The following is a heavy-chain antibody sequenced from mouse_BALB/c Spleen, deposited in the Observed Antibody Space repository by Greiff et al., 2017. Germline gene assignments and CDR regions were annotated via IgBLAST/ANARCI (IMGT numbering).Heavy chain of an antibody. V-gene: IGHV5-6-5*01. CDR2: ISSGGST. CDR3: AREMFAY. CDR1: GFTFSSYA. J-gene: IGHJ3*01. Sequence: EVMLVESGGGLVKPGGSLKLSCAASGFTFSSYAMSWVRQTPEKRLEWVASISSGGSTYYPDSVKGRFTISRDNARNILYLQMSSLRSEDTAMYYCAREMFAYWGQGTLVTVSA.